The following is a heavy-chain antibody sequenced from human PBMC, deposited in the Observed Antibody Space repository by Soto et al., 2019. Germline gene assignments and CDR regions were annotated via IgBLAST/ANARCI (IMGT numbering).Heavy chain of an antibody. CDR2: IYYSGST. CDR3: ARMNYYDTSGYPFDY. D-gene: IGHD3-22*01. CDR1: GGSISSGGYY. V-gene: IGHV4-31*03. J-gene: IGHJ4*02. Sequence: SETLSLTCTVSGGSISSGGYYWSWIRQHPGKGLEWIGYIYYSGSTYYNPSLKSRVTISVDTSKNQFTLKLSSVTAADTAVYYCARMNYYDTSGYPFDYWGQGMMVTVSS.